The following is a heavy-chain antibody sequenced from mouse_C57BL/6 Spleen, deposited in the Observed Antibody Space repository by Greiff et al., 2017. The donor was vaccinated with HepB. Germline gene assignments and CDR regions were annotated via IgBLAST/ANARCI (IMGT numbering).Heavy chain of an antibody. D-gene: IGHD4-1*01. Sequence: EVKLLESGGGLVKPGGSLKLSCAASGFTFSSYAMSRVRQTPEKRLEWVATISDGGSYTYYPDNVKGRFTIFRDYAKNNLYLQMSHLKSEDTAMYYCAGRLPGTYFDYWDQGTTLTVAS. J-gene: IGHJ2*01. CDR3: AGRLPGTYFDY. CDR2: ISDGGSYT. V-gene: IGHV5-4*03. CDR1: GFTFSSYA.